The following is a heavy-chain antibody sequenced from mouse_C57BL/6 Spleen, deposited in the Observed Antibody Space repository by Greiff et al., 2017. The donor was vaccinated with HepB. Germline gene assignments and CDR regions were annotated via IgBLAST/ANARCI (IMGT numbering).Heavy chain of an antibody. V-gene: IGHV1-64*01. CDR3: ARDRYSDAMDY. CDR1: GYTFTSYW. J-gene: IGHJ4*01. D-gene: IGHD1-1*01. CDR2: IHPNSGST. Sequence: QVQLQQPGAELVKPGASVKLSCKASGYTFTSYWMHWVKQRPGQGLEWIGMIHPNSGSTNYNEKFKSKATLTVDKSSSTAYMQLSSLTSEDSAVYYCARDRYSDAMDYWGQGTSVTVSS.